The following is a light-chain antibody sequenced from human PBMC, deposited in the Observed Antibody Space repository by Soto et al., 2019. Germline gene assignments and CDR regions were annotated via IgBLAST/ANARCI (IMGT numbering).Light chain of an antibody. CDR3: QQYGSSPYT. V-gene: IGKV3-20*01. J-gene: IGKJ2*01. CDR1: QSVSSSY. Sequence: EIVLTQSPGTLSLSPGERATLSCRASQSVSSSYLAWYQQKPDQAPTLLIYGASSRATGIPVRFSGSGSGTDFTLTISRLEPEDFAVYYCQQYGSSPYTFGQGTKLEIK. CDR2: GAS.